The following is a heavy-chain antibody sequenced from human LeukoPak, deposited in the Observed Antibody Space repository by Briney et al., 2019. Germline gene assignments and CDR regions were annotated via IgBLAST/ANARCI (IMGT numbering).Heavy chain of an antibody. J-gene: IGHJ4*02. V-gene: IGHV3-21*01. CDR3: ARGTTASDLDGTAY. D-gene: IGHD1/OR15-1a*01. Sequence: GGSLRLSCAASGFTFRNAWINWVRQAPGKGLEWVSSISSSSDYIYFADSLKGRFTISRDNAKSSLYLQMNSLRAEDTAVYYCARGTTASDLDGTAYWGQGTLVTVSS. CDR1: GFTFRNAW. CDR2: ISSSSDYI.